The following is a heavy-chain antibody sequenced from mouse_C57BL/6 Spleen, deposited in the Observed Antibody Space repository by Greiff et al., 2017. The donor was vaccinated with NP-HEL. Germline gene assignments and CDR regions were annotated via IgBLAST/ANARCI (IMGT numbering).Heavy chain of an antibody. J-gene: IGHJ2*01. CDR1: GFSLSTYGMG. V-gene: IGHV8-8*01. CDR3: VRIVDYYGSSLYYFDY. CDR2: IWWDDDK. Sequence: QVTLKVCGPGILQPSQTLSLTCSFSGFSLSTYGMGVGWIRQPPGKGLEWLAHIWWDDDKYYNPALKSRLTISKDTSKNKVFLKIANVDTADTATYYWVRIVDYYGSSLYYFDYWGQGTTLTVSS. D-gene: IGHD1-1*01.